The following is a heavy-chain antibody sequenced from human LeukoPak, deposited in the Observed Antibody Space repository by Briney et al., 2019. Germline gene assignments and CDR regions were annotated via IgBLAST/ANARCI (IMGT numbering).Heavy chain of an antibody. Sequence: GRSLRLSCAASGFTFDDYAMHWVRQAPGKGLEWVSGISWNSGSIGYADSVKGRFTISRDNAKNSLYLQMNSLRTEDTAVYYCAKNIILWFGEHYWGQGTLVTVSS. V-gene: IGHV3-9*01. D-gene: IGHD3-10*01. J-gene: IGHJ4*02. CDR3: AKNIILWFGEHY. CDR2: ISWNSGSI. CDR1: GFTFDDYA.